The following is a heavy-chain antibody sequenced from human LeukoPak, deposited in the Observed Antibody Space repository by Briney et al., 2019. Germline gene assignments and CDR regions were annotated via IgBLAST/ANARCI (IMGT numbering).Heavy chain of an antibody. CDR2: ISYDGSNK. D-gene: IGHD3-22*01. J-gene: IGHJ4*02. Sequence: GRSLRLSCAASGFTFSSYAMHWVRQAPGKGLEWVAVISYDGSNKYYADSVKGRFTISRDNSKNTLYLQMNSLRAEDTAVYYCARDFVYYDSSGYYYSGHDYWGQGTLVTVSS. V-gene: IGHV3-30-3*01. CDR3: ARDFVYYDSSGYYYSGHDY. CDR1: GFTFSSYA.